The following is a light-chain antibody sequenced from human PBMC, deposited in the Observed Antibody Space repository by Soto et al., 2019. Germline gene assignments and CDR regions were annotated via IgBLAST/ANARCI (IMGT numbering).Light chain of an antibody. Sequence: EIVMSQSPATLSVSLGERATLSCMASQSVSRNLAWYEQKPGQAPRLLIYGASTRATGIPARFSRSGSGTEFTLTISSLQSEDFAVYYCQQYNNLPPKFGQGTEVEFK. V-gene: IGKV3-15*01. CDR2: GAS. CDR1: QSVSRN. J-gene: IGKJ1*01. CDR3: QQYNNLPPK.